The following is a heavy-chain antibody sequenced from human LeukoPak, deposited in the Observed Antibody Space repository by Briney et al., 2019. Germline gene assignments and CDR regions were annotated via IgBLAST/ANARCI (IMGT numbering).Heavy chain of an antibody. Sequence: GESLRLSCAASGFTFSSYAMHWVRQAPGKGLEWVAVISYDGSNKYYADSVKGRFTISRDNSKNTLYLQMNSLRAEDTAVYYCARTDGYSTVTASLGYWGQGTLVTVSS. J-gene: IGHJ4*02. V-gene: IGHV3-30*04. CDR1: GFTFSSYA. D-gene: IGHD4-17*01. CDR2: ISYDGSNK. CDR3: ARTDGYSTVTASLGY.